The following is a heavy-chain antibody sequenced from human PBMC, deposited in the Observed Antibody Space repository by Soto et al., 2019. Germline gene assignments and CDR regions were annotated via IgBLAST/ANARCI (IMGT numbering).Heavy chain of an antibody. CDR1: SGSIRSSNW. J-gene: IGHJ6*02. D-gene: IGHD2-8*01. CDR2: IFHNGNT. CDR3: ASRTWGMDV. Sequence: SETLSLTCAVSSGSIRSSNWWSWVRQSPGKGLEWIGEIFHNGNTSYNPSLNSRVTISVDTSKNQFSLTLRSVTAAVKAVYYCASRTWGMDVWGQGTTVPVSS. V-gene: IGHV4-4*02.